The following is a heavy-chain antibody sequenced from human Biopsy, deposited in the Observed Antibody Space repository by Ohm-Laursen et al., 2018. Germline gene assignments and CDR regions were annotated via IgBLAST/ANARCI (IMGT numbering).Heavy chain of an antibody. CDR1: GCTLTELS. J-gene: IGHJ1*01. D-gene: IGHD2-15*01. CDR3: AKGQDLRGGAEYFQH. Sequence: ASVKVSCKVSGCTLTELSMHWVRQAPGKGLEWMGGFAPENGKTVYAQNFQARVSMTEDTSTDTAYMELRRLRSDDTAVYYCAKGQDLRGGAEYFQHWGQGALVTVSS. CDR2: FAPENGKT. V-gene: IGHV1-24*01.